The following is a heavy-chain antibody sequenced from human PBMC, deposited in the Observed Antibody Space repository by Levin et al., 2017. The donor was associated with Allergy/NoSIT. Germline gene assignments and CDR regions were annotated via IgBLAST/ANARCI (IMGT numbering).Heavy chain of an antibody. Sequence: KPGGSLRLSCTASGFTFGDYAMSWFRQAPGKGLEWVAFLRSIRHGGTSEYAASVKGRFIISRDDSKSIAYLQMNSLKIEDTAVYYCTRDIAARHWFDPWGQGTQVTVSS. V-gene: IGHV3-49*05. CDR1: GFTFGDYA. D-gene: IGHD6-6*01. CDR2: LRSIRHGGTS. J-gene: IGHJ5*02. CDR3: TRDIAARHWFDP.